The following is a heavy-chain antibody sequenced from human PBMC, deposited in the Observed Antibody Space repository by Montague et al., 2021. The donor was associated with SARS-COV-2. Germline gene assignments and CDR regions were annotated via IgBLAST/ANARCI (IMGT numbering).Heavy chain of an antibody. CDR3: ARVGRQQLVRLSGMDV. D-gene: IGHD6-13*01. Sequence: SETLSLTCAVYGGSFSGYYWSWIRQPPGKGLEWIGEINHSGRTNYSPSXXSRVTISVDTSKNQFSLKLSSVTAADTAVYYCARVGRQQLVRLSGMDVWGQGTTVTVSS. V-gene: IGHV4-34*01. J-gene: IGHJ6*02. CDR1: GGSFSGYY. CDR2: INHSGRT.